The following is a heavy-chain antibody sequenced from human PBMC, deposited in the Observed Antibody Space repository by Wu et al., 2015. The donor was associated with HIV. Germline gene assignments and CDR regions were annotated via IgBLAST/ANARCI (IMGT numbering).Heavy chain of an antibody. D-gene: IGHD5-12*01. CDR1: GYSFVRYS. CDR2: IGVSNGNT. CDR3: VRKNGYSGYYPFDL. Sequence: QVQLVQSGGEVKKPGASVKVSCKASGYSFVRYSLNWVRQAPGQGLEWMGWIGVSNGNTIYAQKFQGRVIMTTDKPTSTVYMELKSLTSDDTAIYYCVRKNGYSGYYPFDLWGQGTLVHRLL. V-gene: IGHV1-18*01. J-gene: IGHJ4*02.